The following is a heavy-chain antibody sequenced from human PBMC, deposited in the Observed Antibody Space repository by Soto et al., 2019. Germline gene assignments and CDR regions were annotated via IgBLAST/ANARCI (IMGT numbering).Heavy chain of an antibody. J-gene: IGHJ3*02. D-gene: IGHD5-12*01. V-gene: IGHV3-66*01. CDR3: ATTPYDHDAFDN. Sequence: EVQLLESGGGVVPPGGSLRVSCSGFTSRSISINWVRQAPGKTLEWVSIFYSSGSSFYADSVQGRFTISRDISTNTLDLQMDSLRVDDTAVYYCATTPYDHDAFDNWGQGTVVTVSS. CDR1: GFTSRSIS. CDR2: FYSSGSS.